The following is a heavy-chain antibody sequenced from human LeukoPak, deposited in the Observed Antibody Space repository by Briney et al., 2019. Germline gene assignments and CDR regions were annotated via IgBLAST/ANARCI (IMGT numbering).Heavy chain of an antibody. CDR1: GGTFSSYA. D-gene: IGHD2-15*01. V-gene: IGHV1-46*01. CDR3: ARGSVILPDY. CDR2: INPSGGST. J-gene: IGHJ4*02. Sequence: ASVKVSCKASGGTFSSYAISWVRQAPGQGLEWMGIINPSGGSTSYAQKFQGRVTMTRDTSTSTVYMELSSLRSEDTAVYYCARGSVILPDYWGQGTLVTVSS.